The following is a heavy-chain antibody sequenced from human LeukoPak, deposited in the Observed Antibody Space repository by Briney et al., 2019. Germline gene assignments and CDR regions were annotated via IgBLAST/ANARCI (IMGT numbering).Heavy chain of an antibody. CDR2: IGPHSTFT. CDR3: VREGEGPLSKDFDY. CDR1: GYTFTHHY. Sequence: ASLKVSCKSSGYTFTHHYIHWVRQGPGQGLEGMGYIGPHSTFTSSPQEFQGRVTMTRDASMSTAYMELTRLTSDDTAVYYCVREGEGPLSKDFDYWGQGTLVTVSS. J-gene: IGHJ4*02. D-gene: IGHD2/OR15-2a*01. V-gene: IGHV1-2*02.